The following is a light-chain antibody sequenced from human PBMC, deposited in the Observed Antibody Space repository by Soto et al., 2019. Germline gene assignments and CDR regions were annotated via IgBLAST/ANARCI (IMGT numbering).Light chain of an antibody. CDR3: QQYNSYSVT. V-gene: IGKV1-5*01. CDR2: DAS. J-gene: IGKJ1*01. CDR1: QSISSW. Sequence: DIEMTQSPSTLSSSVGHRFTISGRASQSISSWLAWYQQKPGKAPKLLIYDASSLESGVPSRFSGSGSGTEFTLTISSLQPDDFATYYCQQYNSYSVTFGQGTKVDIK.